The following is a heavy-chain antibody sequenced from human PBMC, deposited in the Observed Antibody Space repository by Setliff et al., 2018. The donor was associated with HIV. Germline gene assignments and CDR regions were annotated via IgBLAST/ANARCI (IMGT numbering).Heavy chain of an antibody. CDR3: ARQTWEYYDTLTGYYRSPKNFDS. Sequence: PSETLSLTCALYGGSFSDYYWSWIRQPPGMGLEWIGEVNRGRRTYYDPSLKSRVTISLDTSKNQSFLKLSSVTPPDTAIYYCARQTWEYYDTLTGYYRSPKNFDSWGQGTLVTVSS. CDR2: VNRGRRT. D-gene: IGHD3-9*01. CDR1: GGSFSDYY. J-gene: IGHJ4*02. V-gene: IGHV4-34*01.